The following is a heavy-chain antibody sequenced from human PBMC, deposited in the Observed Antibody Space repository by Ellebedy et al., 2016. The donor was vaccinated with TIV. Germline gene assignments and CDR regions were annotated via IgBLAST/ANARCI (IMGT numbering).Heavy chain of an antibody. CDR1: GGSISSSSYY. CDR3: AVVVPFTNVLGA. D-gene: IGHD2-15*01. V-gene: IGHV4-39*07. Sequence: SETLSLXCTVSGGSISSSSYYWGWIRQPPGKGLEWIGSIYYSGSTNYNPFLKSRVTILVDTSKNQFSLKLSSVTAADTAVYYCAVVVPFTNVLGAWGQGTLVTVSS. CDR2: IYYSGST. J-gene: IGHJ5*02.